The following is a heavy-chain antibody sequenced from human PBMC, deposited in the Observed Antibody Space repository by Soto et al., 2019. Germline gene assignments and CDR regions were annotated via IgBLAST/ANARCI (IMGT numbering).Heavy chain of an antibody. CDR1: GHTFTSYD. V-gene: IGHV1-8*01. CDR2: MNPNTGNS. D-gene: IGHD1-1*01. CDR3: ARRAETNGWNGFGADKYYFDF. Sequence: ASVKVSCKASGHTFTSYDIYWVRQATGQGLEWMGWMNPNTGNSGYAQKFQGRVTMTSDTSISTAHMELSSLRSEDTAVYYCARRAETNGWNGFGADKYYFDFWGQGTLVTVSS. J-gene: IGHJ4*02.